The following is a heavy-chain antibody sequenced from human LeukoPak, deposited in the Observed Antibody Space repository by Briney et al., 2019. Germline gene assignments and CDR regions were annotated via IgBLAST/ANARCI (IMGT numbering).Heavy chain of an antibody. Sequence: PGGSLRLSCAASGFTFDDYGMRWVRHAAGKGLEWASGINWNGGSTGYADSVKGRFNISRDNAKNSLYLQMNSLRAEDTALYYCARDLHGDYPFDYWGQGTLVTVSS. J-gene: IGHJ4*02. CDR3: ARDLHGDYPFDY. V-gene: IGHV3-20*04. CDR1: GFTFDDYG. CDR2: INWNGGST. D-gene: IGHD4-17*01.